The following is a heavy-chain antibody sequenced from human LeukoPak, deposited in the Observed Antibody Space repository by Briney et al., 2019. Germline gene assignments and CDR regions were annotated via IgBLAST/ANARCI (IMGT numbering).Heavy chain of an antibody. J-gene: IGHJ4*02. CDR2: IKSKTDGGTT. V-gene: IGHV3-15*01. Sequence: GGSLRLSCAASGFTFSNAWMSWVRQAPGKGLEWVGRIKSKTDGGTTDYAAPVKGRFTISRDDSKNTLYLQMNSLKTEDTAVYYCTTGSSSWYDTFDYWGQGTLVTVSS. D-gene: IGHD6-13*01. CDR1: GFTFSNAW. CDR3: TTGSSSWYDTFDY.